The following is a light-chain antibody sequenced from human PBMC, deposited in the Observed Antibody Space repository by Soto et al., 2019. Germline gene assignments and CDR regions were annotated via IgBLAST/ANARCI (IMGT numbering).Light chain of an antibody. J-gene: IGKJ2*01. Sequence: DIQMTQSPSPCFASVGDRATILGGPIRGISSGLAGNQQNPGKAPKLRIYKASSLESGVPSRFSGGGSGTEFTLTISSLQPDDFATYYCQQYDSYSYTFGQGTKLEIK. CDR2: KAS. CDR3: QQYDSYSYT. CDR1: RGISSG. V-gene: IGKV1-5*03.